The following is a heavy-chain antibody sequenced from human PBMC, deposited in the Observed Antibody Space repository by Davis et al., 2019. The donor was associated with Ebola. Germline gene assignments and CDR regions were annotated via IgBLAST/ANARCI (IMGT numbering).Heavy chain of an antibody. CDR3: AMVTGYYKGPGAFDI. J-gene: IGHJ3*02. Sequence: PGGSLRLSCAASGFTFSGYSMNWVRQAPGKGLEWVSYISSSSSTIYYADSVKGRFTISRDNAKNSLYLQMNSLRDEDTAVYYCAMVTGYYKGPGAFDIWGQGTMVTVSS. CDR2: ISSSSSTI. CDR1: GFTFSGYS. D-gene: IGHD3-9*01. V-gene: IGHV3-48*02.